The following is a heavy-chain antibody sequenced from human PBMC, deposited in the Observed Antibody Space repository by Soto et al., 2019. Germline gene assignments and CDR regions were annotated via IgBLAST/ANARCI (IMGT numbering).Heavy chain of an antibody. CDR2: IKSRVNGETR. Sequence: DVYLAESGGDLVKPGGSLRLSCAASGFSFNAAWMNWVRQSPGKGLEWVGRIKSRVNGETRDYAGSVRGRFTISRDDSKNMVYLEMNSLRTEDTAVYYCSADLPYWGAYAFDHWGQGILVTVSS. CDR1: GFSFNAAW. V-gene: IGHV3-15*07. J-gene: IGHJ4*02. CDR3: SADLPYWGAYAFDH. D-gene: IGHD3-16*01.